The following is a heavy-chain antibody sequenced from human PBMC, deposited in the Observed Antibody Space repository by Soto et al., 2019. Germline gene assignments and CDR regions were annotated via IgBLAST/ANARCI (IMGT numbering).Heavy chain of an antibody. Sequence: EVQLVESGGGLVQPGGSLRLSCAASGFTLSSYNMNWVRQAPGKGLEWVSYISGSSDTIYYADSVKGRFTISRDNAKNSVYLQMGSLRDEDTAVYYCAVDDGGSTWFVGIYYYFGVDVWGQGTTVTVSS. CDR2: ISGSSDTI. V-gene: IGHV3-48*02. D-gene: IGHD6-13*01. CDR3: AVDDGGSTWFVGIYYYFGVDV. CDR1: GFTLSSYN. J-gene: IGHJ6*02.